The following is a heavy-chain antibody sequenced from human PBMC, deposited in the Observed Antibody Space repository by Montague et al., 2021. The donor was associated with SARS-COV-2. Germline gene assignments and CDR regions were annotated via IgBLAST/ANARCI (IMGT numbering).Heavy chain of an antibody. CDR2: IYYSGST. CDR1: GGSISSSTYY. CDR3: ARQPFITNNGGAAWSGFDP. V-gene: IGHV4-39*01. D-gene: IGHD3-22*01. Sequence: SGTLSLTCTVSGGSISSSTYYWGWIRQPPGKGLEWIGSIYYSGSTQYNPSLKSRVNISVDTSKNQFSLTLRSVTAADTAVYYCARQPFITNNGGAAWSGFDPWGRGTLVAVSS. J-gene: IGHJ5*02.